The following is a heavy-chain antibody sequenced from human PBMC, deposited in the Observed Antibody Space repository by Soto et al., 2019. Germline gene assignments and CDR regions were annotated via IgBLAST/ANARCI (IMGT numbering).Heavy chain of an antibody. Sequence: QVQLVQSGAEVKKPGSSVTVSCKASGGTFSSYAISWVRQAPGQGLEWMGGIIPIFGTANYAQKFQGRVTITADESTSTAYMELSSLRSEDTAVYYCARSPVVRGFAFYGMDVWGQGTTVTVSS. V-gene: IGHV1-69*12. D-gene: IGHD2-15*01. CDR3: ARSPVVRGFAFYGMDV. CDR2: IIPIFGTA. CDR1: GGTFSSYA. J-gene: IGHJ6*02.